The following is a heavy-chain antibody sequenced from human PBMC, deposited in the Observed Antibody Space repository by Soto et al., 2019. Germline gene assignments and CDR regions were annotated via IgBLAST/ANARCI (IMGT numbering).Heavy chain of an antibody. Sequence: EVHLVESGGGLVKPGGSLRLSCAASEFTFSTYSMNWVRQAPGKGLEWVSSISSSGSYIYYADSVRGRFTISRDNANNSLYLQMNSLRAEDTAVYYCARGAYPRRYGHIEYWGQGTLVTVSS. CDR2: ISSSGSYI. CDR1: EFTFSTYS. J-gene: IGHJ4*02. V-gene: IGHV3-21*06. CDR3: ARGAYPRRYGHIEY. D-gene: IGHD3-9*01.